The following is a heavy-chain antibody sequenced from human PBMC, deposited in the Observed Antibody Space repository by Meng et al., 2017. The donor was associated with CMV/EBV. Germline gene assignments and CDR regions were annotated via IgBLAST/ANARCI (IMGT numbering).Heavy chain of an antibody. CDR3: VRSSGWSLFDY. D-gene: IGHD6-19*01. Sequence: QVQLVQSGAEMKKPGASVKVSCTTSGFTFSDYYIHWVRQAPGQGLEWMGWVNSNNDATNYARKFQGRVSMTRDTSISTAHMELSRLMSDDTAVYYCVRSSGWSLFDYWGQETLVTVSS. J-gene: IGHJ4*02. V-gene: IGHV1-2*02. CDR2: VNSNNDAT. CDR1: GFTFSDYY.